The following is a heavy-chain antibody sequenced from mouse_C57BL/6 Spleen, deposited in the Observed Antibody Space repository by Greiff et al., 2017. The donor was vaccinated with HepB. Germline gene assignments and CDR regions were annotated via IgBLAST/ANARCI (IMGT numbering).Heavy chain of an antibody. V-gene: IGHV3-6*01. CDR2: ISYDGSN. Sequence: EVQLQESGPGLVKPSQSLSLTCSVTGYSITSGYYWNWIRQFPGNKLEWMGYISYDGSNNYNPSLKNRISITRDTSKNQFFLKLNSVTTEDTATYYCAREEYYGSREYFDVWGTGTTVTVSS. CDR1: GYSITSGYY. J-gene: IGHJ1*03. D-gene: IGHD1-1*01. CDR3: AREEYYGSREYFDV.